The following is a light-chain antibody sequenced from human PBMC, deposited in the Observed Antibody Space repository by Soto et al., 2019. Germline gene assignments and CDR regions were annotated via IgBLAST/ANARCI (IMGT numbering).Light chain of an antibody. Sequence: DIQMTQSPSTLSASVGDRVIITCRASQTISSSLAWYQQKPGKAPKVMIYQASRLESGVPSRFSGSGSGTEFTLTISSLQPDDFATYYCQQYKSYSRTFGQGTKVEIK. CDR1: QTISSS. CDR3: QQYKSYSRT. J-gene: IGKJ1*01. V-gene: IGKV1-5*03. CDR2: QAS.